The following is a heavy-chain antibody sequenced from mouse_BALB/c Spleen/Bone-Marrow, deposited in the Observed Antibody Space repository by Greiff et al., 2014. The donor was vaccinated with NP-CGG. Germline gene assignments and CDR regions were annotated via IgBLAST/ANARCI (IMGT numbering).Heavy chain of an antibody. CDR2: IWAGGST. CDR3: ARESTMITSMDY. CDR1: GFSLTSYG. V-gene: IGHV2-9*02. D-gene: IGHD2-4*01. J-gene: IGHJ4*01. Sequence: VQLQQSGPGLLAPSQSLSITCTVSGFSLTSYGVHWVRQPPGKGLEWLGVIWAGGSTNYNSALMSRLSISKDNSKSQVSLKMNSLQTDDTAMYYCARESTMITSMDYWGQGTSVTVSS.